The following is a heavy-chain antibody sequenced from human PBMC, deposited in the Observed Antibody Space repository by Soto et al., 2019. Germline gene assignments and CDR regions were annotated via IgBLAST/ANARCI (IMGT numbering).Heavy chain of an antibody. CDR3: AKRGLYGSGSYYNPMYY. CDR2: ISGSGGST. J-gene: IGHJ4*02. D-gene: IGHD3-10*01. Sequence: EVQLLXSGGGLVQPGGSLRXSCAASGFTFSSYAMSWVRQAPGKGXXWXXAISGSGGSTYYADSVKGRFTISXXXXXXXXXXXXXXXXXXXTAVYYCAKRGLYGSGSYYNPMYYWGQGTLVTVSS. V-gene: IGHV3-23*01. CDR1: GFTFSSYA.